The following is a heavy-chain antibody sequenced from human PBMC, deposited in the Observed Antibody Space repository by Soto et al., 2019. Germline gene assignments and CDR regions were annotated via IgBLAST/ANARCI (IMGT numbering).Heavy chain of an antibody. CDR2: ISHDGRIE. D-gene: IGHD3-3*01. J-gene: IGHJ5*02. CDR1: GFTFSTFA. CDR3: ARDGLPDDFRSGGYWFDP. V-gene: IGHV3-30-3*01. Sequence: QVHLVESGGGVVQPGRSLRLSCAASGFTFSTFALHWVRQAPGEGLEWVALISHDGRIEKYADSVKGRFTISRDNSKYTLDMQMDSLRLEDTGVYYCARDGLPDDFRSGGYWFDPWGQGTQVTVSS.